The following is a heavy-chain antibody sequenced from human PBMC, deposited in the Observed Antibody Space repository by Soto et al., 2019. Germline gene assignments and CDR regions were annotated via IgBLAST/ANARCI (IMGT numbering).Heavy chain of an antibody. CDR1: GFTFSSYA. D-gene: IGHD3-3*01. J-gene: IGHJ6*02. CDR3: AKASRRVWSGSGYYYYYGMDV. Sequence: EVQLLESGGGLVQPGGSLRLSCAASGFTFSSYAMSWVRQAPGKGLEWVSAISGSGGSTYYAASVKGRFTISRDNSKNTLYLQMNSLRAEDTAVYYCAKASRRVWSGSGYYYYYGMDVWGQGTTVTVSS. CDR2: ISGSGGST. V-gene: IGHV3-23*01.